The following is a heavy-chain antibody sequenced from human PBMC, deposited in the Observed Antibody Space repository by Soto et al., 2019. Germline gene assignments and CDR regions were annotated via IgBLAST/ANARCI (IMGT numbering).Heavy chain of an antibody. Sequence: SETLSLTSNVSGFAISRVDYWSWVRQPPGKGLEWIGSIYPSVSSYHNPSLESRLTLSIDTSKNQFTLKLASVTAADTALYYCAREKVGNIFLENLGQGTKV. CDR1: GFAISRVDY. D-gene: IGHD3-3*01. J-gene: IGHJ4*02. CDR2: IYPSVSS. CDR3: AREKVGNIFLEN. V-gene: IGHV4-38-2*02.